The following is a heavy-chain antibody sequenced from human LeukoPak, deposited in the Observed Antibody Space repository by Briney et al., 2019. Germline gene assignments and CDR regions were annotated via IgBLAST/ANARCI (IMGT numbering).Heavy chain of an antibody. CDR1: GGSFSGYY. D-gene: IGHD6-13*01. CDR2: INHSGGT. V-gene: IGHV4-34*01. CDR3: ARGRGSSSWYEILGY. Sequence: SETLSLTCAVYGGSFSGYYWSWIRQPPGKGLEWIGEINHSGGTNYNPSLKSRVTISVDTSKNQFSLKLSSVTVADTAVYYCARGRGSSSWYEILGYWGQGTPVTVSS. J-gene: IGHJ4*02.